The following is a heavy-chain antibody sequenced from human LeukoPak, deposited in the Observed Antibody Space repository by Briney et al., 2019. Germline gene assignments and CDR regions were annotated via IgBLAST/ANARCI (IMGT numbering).Heavy chain of an antibody. CDR3: ATPWAAVATFHRLDY. J-gene: IGHJ4*02. V-gene: IGHV3-23*01. CDR1: GFTFTSYA. Sequence: GASLRLSCAASGFTFTSYAMSWFRQAPGKGLEWVSTISGGGVTTYYADSVKGRFTISRDNSKNTVYLQMNSLRAEDTAIYYCATPWAAVATFHRLDYWGQGTLVTVSS. D-gene: IGHD2-15*01. CDR2: ISGGGVTT.